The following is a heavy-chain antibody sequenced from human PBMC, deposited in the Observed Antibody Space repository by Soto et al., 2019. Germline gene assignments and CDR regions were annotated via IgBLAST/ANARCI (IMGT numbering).Heavy chain of an antibody. D-gene: IGHD3-3*01. Sequence: GGSLRLSCAASGFSLSDAWMNWVRQALGKGLEWVGRIKSKNDGETTDYAAPVKGRFTISRDDSKNMMYLQMDSLKTEDTAVYYCTTGSIPTLPSQQNNWFDPWGQGTLVTVSS. V-gene: IGHV3-15*07. J-gene: IGHJ5*02. CDR3: TTGSIPTLPSQQNNWFDP. CDR2: IKSKNDGETT. CDR1: GFSLSDAW.